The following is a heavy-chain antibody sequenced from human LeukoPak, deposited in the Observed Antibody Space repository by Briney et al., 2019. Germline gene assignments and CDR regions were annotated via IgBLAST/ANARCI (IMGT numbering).Heavy chain of an antibody. V-gene: IGHV4-34*01. CDR1: GGSFSGYY. J-gene: IGHJ4*02. CDR3: TRGAAYSYGYLTDY. D-gene: IGHD5-18*01. Sequence: PSETLSLTCAVYGGSFSGYYWGWLRQPPGKGLEWIGEINHSGSTNYNPSLKSRVTISVDTSKNQFSLKLSSLTAAATAVYYCTRGAAYSYGYLTDYWGQGTLVTVSS. CDR2: INHSGST.